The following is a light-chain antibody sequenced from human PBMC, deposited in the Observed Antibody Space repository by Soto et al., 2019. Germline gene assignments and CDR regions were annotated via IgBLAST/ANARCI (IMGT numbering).Light chain of an antibody. CDR2: EGS. CDR3: CSYAGSSTFV. Sequence: QSVLTQPASVSGSPEQSITISCTGTSSNVGAYNLVSWYQQHPGKAPRLIIYEGSKRPSGISHRFSGSKSDNTASLTISGLRAEDEAHYHCCSYAGSSTFVFGGGTKLTVL. V-gene: IGLV2-23*01. J-gene: IGLJ2*01. CDR1: SSNVGAYNL.